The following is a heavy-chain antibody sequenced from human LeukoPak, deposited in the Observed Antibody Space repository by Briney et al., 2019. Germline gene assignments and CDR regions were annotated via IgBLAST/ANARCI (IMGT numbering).Heavy chain of an antibody. CDR2: ISGSGGST. CDR3: ARGFRGNYYYMDV. CDR1: GFTFSSYA. D-gene: IGHD1-1*01. Sequence: QSGGSLRLSCAASGFTFSSYAMSWVRQAPGKGLEWVSAISGSGGSTYYADSVKGRFTISRDNAKNSLYLQMNSLRAEDTAVYYCARGFRGNYYYMDVWGKGTTVTVSS. V-gene: IGHV3-23*01. J-gene: IGHJ6*03.